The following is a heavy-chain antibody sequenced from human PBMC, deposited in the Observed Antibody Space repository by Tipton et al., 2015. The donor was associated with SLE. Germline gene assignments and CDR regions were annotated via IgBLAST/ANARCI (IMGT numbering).Heavy chain of an antibody. Sequence: SLRLSCAASGFTFSSYSMNWVRQAPGKGLEWVSYISSSSSTIYYADSVKGRFTISRDNAKNSLYLQMNSLRDEDTAVYYCARDGYYYDSSGQGHFQHWGQGTLVTVSS. CDR2: ISSSSSTI. J-gene: IGHJ1*01. V-gene: IGHV3-48*02. CDR1: GFTFSSYS. D-gene: IGHD3-22*01. CDR3: ARDGYYYDSSGQGHFQH.